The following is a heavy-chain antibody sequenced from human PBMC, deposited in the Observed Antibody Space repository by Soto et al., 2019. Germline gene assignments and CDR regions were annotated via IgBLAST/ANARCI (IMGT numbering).Heavy chain of an antibody. D-gene: IGHD2-15*01. V-gene: IGHV3-23*01. CDR3: ARVLETFPTEVVRYYGLDV. Sequence: GGSLRLSCAASGFTFSSYAMSWVRQAPGKGLEWVSAISGSSGSTYYADSVKGRFTIARDNSKNTLYLQMNSLRAEDKAVYYCARVLETFPTEVVRYYGLDVWGQGTTVTVSS. J-gene: IGHJ6*02. CDR2: ISGSSGST. CDR1: GFTFSSYA.